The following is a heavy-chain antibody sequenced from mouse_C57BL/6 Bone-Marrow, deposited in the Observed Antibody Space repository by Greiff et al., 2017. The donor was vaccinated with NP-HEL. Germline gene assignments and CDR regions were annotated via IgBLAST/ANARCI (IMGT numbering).Heavy chain of an antibody. D-gene: IGHD3-2*02. CDR2: ISSGSSTI. CDR3: ARRRAQAWFAY. CDR1: GFTFSDYG. Sequence: EVQRVESGGGLVKPGGSLKLSCAASGFTFSDYGMHWVRQAPEKGLEWVAYISSGSSTIYYADTVKGRFTISRDNAKNTLFLQMTSLRSEDTAMYYCARRRAQAWFAYWGQGTLVTVSA. J-gene: IGHJ3*01. V-gene: IGHV5-17*01.